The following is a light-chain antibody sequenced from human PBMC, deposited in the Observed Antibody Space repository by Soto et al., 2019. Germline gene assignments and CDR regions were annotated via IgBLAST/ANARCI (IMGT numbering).Light chain of an antibody. V-gene: IGKV1-5*03. CDR2: KAS. CDR3: QQYSSLWT. CDR1: QSVGSG. Sequence: IRITKSPSTLSASVGDRVTFTSRASQSVGSGLAWYQQKPGKAPKLLIYKASSLETGVQSRFSGSGSGTEFALTISGLQPDDFATYYCQQYSSLWTFGQGTKVEIK. J-gene: IGKJ1*01.